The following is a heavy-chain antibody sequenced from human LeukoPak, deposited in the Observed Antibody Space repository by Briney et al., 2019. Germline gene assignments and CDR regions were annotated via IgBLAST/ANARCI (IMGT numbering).Heavy chain of an antibody. J-gene: IGHJ4*02. Sequence: PSETLSLTCTVSGGSISSGGYYWTWIRQHPGKGLEWIGYIYDSGGTNYNPSLKSRAIISVDKSENHISLKLTSVTAADTAVYYCAREGGPYRPLDYSGQGTLVTVAS. CDR1: GGSISSGGYY. CDR3: AREGGPYRPLDY. CDR2: IYDSGGT. V-gene: IGHV4-31*03.